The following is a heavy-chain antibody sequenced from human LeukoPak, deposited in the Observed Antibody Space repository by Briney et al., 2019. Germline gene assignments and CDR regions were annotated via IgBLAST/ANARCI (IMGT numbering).Heavy chain of an antibody. J-gene: IGHJ3*02. Sequence: SETLSLTCTVSGGSISSSSYYWGWIRQPPGKGLEWIGSIYYSGSTYYHPSLKSRVTVSVDTSKNQFSLKLSSVTAADTAVYYCARGGDYYDSSGYYPPGAFDIWGQGTMVTVSS. D-gene: IGHD3-22*01. CDR1: GGSISSSSYY. CDR2: IYYSGST. CDR3: ARGGDYYDSSGYYPPGAFDI. V-gene: IGHV4-39*07.